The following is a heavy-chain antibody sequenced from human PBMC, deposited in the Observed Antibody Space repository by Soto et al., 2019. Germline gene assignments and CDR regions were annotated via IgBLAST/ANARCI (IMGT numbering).Heavy chain of an antibody. D-gene: IGHD2-21*02. Sequence: QVQLQESGPGLVKPSGTLSLTCAVSGDSISSDKSWSWVRQPPGKGLEWIGEIHPSGRTNCNPSLKSRITMSVHKSKNEFSLELTSMADADTAVYFCARGGDWKFDYWGQGSLVTVSS. CDR2: IHPSGRT. CDR3: ARGGDWKFDY. CDR1: GDSISSDKS. J-gene: IGHJ4*02. V-gene: IGHV4-4*02.